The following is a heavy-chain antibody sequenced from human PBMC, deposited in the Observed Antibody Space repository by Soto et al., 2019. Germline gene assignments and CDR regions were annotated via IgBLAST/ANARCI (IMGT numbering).Heavy chain of an antibody. V-gene: IGHV3-74*01. J-gene: IGHJ4*02. Sequence: EVQLVESGGGLVQPGGSLRLSCAASGFTFSTYWMHWVRQAPGKGLVWVSRINSHGSTTDYADSVKGRFTISRDNAKYTLYLQMSSLRAEDTAVYYCASDILAAGFDYLGQGTLVTVSS. D-gene: IGHD6-13*01. CDR2: INSHGSTT. CDR3: ASDILAAGFDY. CDR1: GFTFSTYW.